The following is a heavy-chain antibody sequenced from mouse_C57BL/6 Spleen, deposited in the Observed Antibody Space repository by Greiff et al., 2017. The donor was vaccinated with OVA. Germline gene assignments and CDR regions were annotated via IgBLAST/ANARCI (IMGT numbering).Heavy chain of an antibody. CDR1: GYSITSGYY. V-gene: IGHV3-6*01. CDR3: ARGFGYDGYAMDY. Sequence: DVQLQESGPGLVKPSQSLSLTCSVTGYSITSGYYWNWIRQFPGNKLEWMGYISYDGSNNYNPSLKNRISITRDTSKNQFFLKLNSVTTEDTATYYCARGFGYDGYAMDYWGQGTSVTVSS. D-gene: IGHD2-2*01. CDR2: ISYDGSN. J-gene: IGHJ4*01.